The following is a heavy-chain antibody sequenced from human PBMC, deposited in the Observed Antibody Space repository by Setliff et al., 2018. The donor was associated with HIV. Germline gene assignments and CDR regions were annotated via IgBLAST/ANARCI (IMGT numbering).Heavy chain of an antibody. V-gene: IGHV3-7*01. CDR1: GFTFSLHR. CDR3: ARGLTWIQVSPDYFDY. Sequence: PGGSLRLSCVGSGFTFSLHRMVWVRQTPEKGLEWLAVIGPGGVEKHYVDPMMGRFTISRDNAKNSLYLQMNNLRAEDTAVYYCARGLTWIQVSPDYFDYWGQGTLVTVSS. J-gene: IGHJ4*02. D-gene: IGHD5-18*01. CDR2: IGPGGVEK.